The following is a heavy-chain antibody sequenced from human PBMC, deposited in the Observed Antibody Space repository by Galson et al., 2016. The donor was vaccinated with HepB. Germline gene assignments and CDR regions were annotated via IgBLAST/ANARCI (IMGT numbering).Heavy chain of an antibody. D-gene: IGHD3-9*01. CDR1: GFSFRDCA. CDR2: IEIESNGYTT. V-gene: IGHV3-73*01. Sequence: SLRLSCAASGFSFRDCAIHWVRQASGKGLEWVGLIEIESNGYTTAYGTAVRGRFIISRDESQNTAYLQMNNMKTEDTAVYFCTRDAGYRNWFDSWGQGTLVTVSS. CDR3: TRDAGYRNWFDS. J-gene: IGHJ5*01.